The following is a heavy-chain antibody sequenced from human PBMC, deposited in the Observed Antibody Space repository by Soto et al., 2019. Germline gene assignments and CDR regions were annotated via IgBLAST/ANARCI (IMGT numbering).Heavy chain of an antibody. CDR3: VRDPGYSYGYN. Sequence: QVQLVQSGAEVKKPGASVKVSCKASGYTFTSYAMHWVRQAPGQRLEWMGWINAGNGNTKYSQKFQGRVTITRDTSASTAYMELSSLRSEETAVYYCVRDPGYSYGYNWGQGTLVTVSS. CDR2: INAGNGNT. V-gene: IGHV1-3*01. J-gene: IGHJ4*02. CDR1: GYTFTSYA. D-gene: IGHD5-18*01.